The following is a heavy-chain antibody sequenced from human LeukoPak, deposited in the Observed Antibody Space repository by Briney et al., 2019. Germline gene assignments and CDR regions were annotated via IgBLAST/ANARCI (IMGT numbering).Heavy chain of an antibody. Sequence: GGSLRLSCAASGFTFSSYTMNWVRQAPGKGLEWVSSISTGSSYIYYANSVKGRFTISRDNARNSLYLQMNSLRAEDTAVYYCARDRLGVEMSTINRFDYWGQGTLVAVSS. CDR3: ARDRLGVEMSTINRFDY. V-gene: IGHV3-21*01. J-gene: IGHJ4*02. CDR1: GFTFSSYT. CDR2: ISTGSSYI. D-gene: IGHD5-24*01.